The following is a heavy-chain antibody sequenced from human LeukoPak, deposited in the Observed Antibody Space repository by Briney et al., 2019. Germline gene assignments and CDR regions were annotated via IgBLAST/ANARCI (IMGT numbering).Heavy chain of an antibody. CDR3: ARISSYDSSAYPPGN. V-gene: IGHV1-69*05. J-gene: IGHJ4*02. CDR2: IIPIFGTA. CDR1: GGTFSSYA. D-gene: IGHD3-22*01. Sequence: ASVKVSCKASGGTFSSYAISWVRQAPGQGLEWMGGIIPIFGTADYARKFQGRVTITTDESTSTIYMELSSLRSEDAAVYYCARISSYDSSAYPPGNWGQGTLVTVSS.